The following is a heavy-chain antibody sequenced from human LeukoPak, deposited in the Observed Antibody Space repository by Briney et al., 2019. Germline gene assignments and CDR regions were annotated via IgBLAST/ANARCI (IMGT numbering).Heavy chain of an antibody. J-gene: IGHJ3*01. Sequence: PGGSLRLSCVASGITVSSNYMSWVRQAPGKGLEWVSIIYSSGGGGTTFYADSVKGRFTVSRDDSLNTLYLQMNSLRVDDTAVYYCAKRIDIAVVPEAATHQAFDVWGQGTMVTVSS. CDR3: AKRIDIAVVPEAATHQAFDV. D-gene: IGHD2-2*01. CDR1: GITVSSNY. CDR2: IYSSGGGGTT. V-gene: IGHV3-53*01.